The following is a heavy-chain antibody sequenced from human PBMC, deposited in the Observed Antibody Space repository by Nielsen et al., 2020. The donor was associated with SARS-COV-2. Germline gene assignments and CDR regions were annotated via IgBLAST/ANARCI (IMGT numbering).Heavy chain of an antibody. J-gene: IGHJ4*02. D-gene: IGHD5-18*01. CDR1: GFTFSSYG. CDR3: ASRYVDTTMVATF. V-gene: IGHV3-33*01. Sequence: GGSLRLSCAASGFTFSSYGMHWVRQAPGKGLEWVAVIWYDGSNKYYADSVKGRFTISRDNSKNTLYLQMNSLRAEDTAVYYCASRYVDTTMVATFWGQGTLVTVSS. CDR2: IWYDGSNK.